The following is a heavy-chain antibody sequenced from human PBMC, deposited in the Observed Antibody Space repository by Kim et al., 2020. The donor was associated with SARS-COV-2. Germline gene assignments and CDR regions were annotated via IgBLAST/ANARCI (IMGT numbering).Heavy chain of an antibody. CDR3: ATRCDYYYCMDV. J-gene: IGHJ6*02. CDR1: GFTFSSYW. V-gene: IGHV3-74*01. Sequence: GGSLRLSCAASGFTFSSYWMHWVRQAPGKGLVWVSRINSDGSSTSYADSVKGRFTISRDNAKNTLYLQMNSLRAEDTAVYYCATRCDYYYCMDVWGQGTTGTVSS. CDR2: INSDGSST.